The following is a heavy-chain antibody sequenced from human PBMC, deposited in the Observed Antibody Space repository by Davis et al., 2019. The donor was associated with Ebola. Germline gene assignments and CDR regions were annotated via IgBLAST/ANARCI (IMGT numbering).Heavy chain of an antibody. Sequence: GESLKISCAASGFTFSSYAMSWVRQAPGKGLEWVSAISGSGGSTYYADSVKGRFTISRDNSKNTLYLQMNSLRAEDTAVYYCARDPPSLYSSSPNYYYYYMDVWGKGTTVTVSS. D-gene: IGHD6-6*01. V-gene: IGHV3-23*01. CDR2: ISGSGGST. J-gene: IGHJ6*03. CDR1: GFTFSSYA. CDR3: ARDPPSLYSSSPNYYYYYMDV.